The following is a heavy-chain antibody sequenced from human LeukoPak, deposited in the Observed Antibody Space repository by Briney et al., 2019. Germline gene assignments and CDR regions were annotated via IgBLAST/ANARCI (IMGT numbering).Heavy chain of an antibody. CDR2: IRPKSDGGTA. V-gene: IGHV3-49*03. D-gene: IGHD2/OR15-2a*01. CDR3: DNRGY. Sequence: GGSLRLSCTTSGFTFRDQFISSFRQAPGKGLEWVAFIRPKSDGGTAEYAASVKGRFTMSRDDSKSIAYLDMNSLKTEDTAVYYCDNRGYWGQGTLVTVSS. J-gene: IGHJ4*02. CDR1: GFTFRDQF.